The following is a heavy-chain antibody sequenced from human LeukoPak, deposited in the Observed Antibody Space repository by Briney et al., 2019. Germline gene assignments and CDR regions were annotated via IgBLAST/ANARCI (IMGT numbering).Heavy chain of an antibody. CDR2: ISPSSSTI. CDR3: ARGGDFY. J-gene: IGHJ4*02. V-gene: IGHV3-48*01. CDR1: GFTFSIYS. D-gene: IGHD3-3*01. Sequence: GGSLRLSCAASGFTFSIYSMNWVRQAPGKGLEWVSYISPSSSTIYYADSVKGRFTISRDNAKNSLYLQMNSLRADDTAVYYCARGGDFYWGQGTLVTVSS.